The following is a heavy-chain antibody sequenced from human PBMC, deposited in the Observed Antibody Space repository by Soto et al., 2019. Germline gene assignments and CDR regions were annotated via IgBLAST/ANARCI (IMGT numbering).Heavy chain of an antibody. Sequence: ASVKVSCKASGYTFTSYGISWVRQAPGQGLEWMGWISAYNGNTNYAQKLQGRVTMTTDTSTSTAYMELRSLRSDDTAVYYCARDVALAVAGTFDYWGQGTLVTVSS. J-gene: IGHJ4*02. CDR2: ISAYNGNT. D-gene: IGHD6-19*01. V-gene: IGHV1-18*01. CDR3: ARDVALAVAGTFDY. CDR1: GYTFTSYG.